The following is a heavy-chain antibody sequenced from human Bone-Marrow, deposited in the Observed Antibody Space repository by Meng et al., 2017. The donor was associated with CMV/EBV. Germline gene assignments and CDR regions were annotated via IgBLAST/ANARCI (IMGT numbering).Heavy chain of an antibody. CDR2: IKNRTDGRTT. V-gene: IGHV3-15*01. CDR1: GFNFGSAW. J-gene: IGHJ4*02. CDR3: TTGLR. Sequence: GGSLRLSCAASGFNFGSAWMNWVRQAPGKGLEWVGRIKNRTDGRTTDYAAPVKGRFTISRDDSKYTLHLQMDSLKTEDTAVYYCTTGLRWGQGTLVTVSS.